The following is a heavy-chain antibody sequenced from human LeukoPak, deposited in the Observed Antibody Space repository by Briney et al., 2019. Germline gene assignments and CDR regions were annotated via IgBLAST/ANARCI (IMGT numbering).Heavy chain of an antibody. CDR2: ISAYNGNT. J-gene: IGHJ4*02. CDR3: ARAVVLYSGYDFGY. CDR1: GGTFTSYG. D-gene: IGHD5-12*01. V-gene: IGHV1-18*01. Sequence: ASVKVSCKASGGTFTSYGISWVRQAPGQGLEWMGWISAYNGNTNYAQKLQGRVTMTTDTSTSTAYMELRSLRSDDTAVYYCARAVVLYSGYDFGYWGQGTLVTVSS.